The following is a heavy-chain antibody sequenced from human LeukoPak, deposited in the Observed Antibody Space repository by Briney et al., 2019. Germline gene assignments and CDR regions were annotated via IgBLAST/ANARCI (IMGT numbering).Heavy chain of an antibody. CDR2: IWYDGSNE. CDR1: GFTFSSYR. J-gene: IGHJ4*02. Sequence: GGSLRLSCATSGFTFSSYRMHWVRQAPGKGLEWVAVIWYDGSNEYYADSVKGRFTISRDNSKNTLYLHMNSLRAEDTAVYYCARYVNTAIFRGLDYWGQGTLVTVSS. D-gene: IGHD5-18*01. V-gene: IGHV3-33*01. CDR3: ARYVNTAIFRGLDY.